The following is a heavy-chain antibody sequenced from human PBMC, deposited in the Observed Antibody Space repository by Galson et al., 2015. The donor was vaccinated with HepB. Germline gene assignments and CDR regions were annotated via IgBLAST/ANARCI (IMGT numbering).Heavy chain of an antibody. CDR2: ISGSGGST. D-gene: IGHD2-15*01. V-gene: IGHV3-23*01. J-gene: IGHJ4*02. CDR1: GFTFSSYA. Sequence: SLRLSCAASGFTFSSYAMSWVRQAPGKGLEWVSAISGSGGSTYYADSVKGRFTISRDNSKNTLYLQMNSLRAEDTAVYYCAKAPRASGGSCGGYYFDYWGQGTLVTVSS. CDR3: AKAPRASGGSCGGYYFDY.